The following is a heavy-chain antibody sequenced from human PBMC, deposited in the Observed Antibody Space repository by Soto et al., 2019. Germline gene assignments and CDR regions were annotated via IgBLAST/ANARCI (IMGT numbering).Heavy chain of an antibody. J-gene: IGHJ6*02. D-gene: IGHD3-3*01. V-gene: IGHV3-30*18. CDR2: ISYDGSNK. CDR3: AKDFSYDFWSGYYTLAYYYYGMDV. CDR1: GFTFCSYG. Sequence: WGSLRLSCAASGFTFCSYGMHWVRQAPGKGLEWVAVISYDGSNKYYADSVKGRFTISRDNSKNTLYLQMNSLRAEDTAVYYCAKDFSYDFWSGYYTLAYYYYGMDVWGQGTTVTVSS.